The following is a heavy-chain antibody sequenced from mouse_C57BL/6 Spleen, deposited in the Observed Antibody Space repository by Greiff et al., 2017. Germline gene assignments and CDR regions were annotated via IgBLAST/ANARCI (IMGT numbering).Heavy chain of an antibody. D-gene: IGHD2-5*01. V-gene: IGHV5-16*01. CDR1: GFTFSDYY. CDR3: ARSYYSNPAWFAY. CDR2: INYDGSST. J-gene: IGHJ3*01. Sequence: EVKLMESEGGLVQPGSSMKLSCTASGFTFSDYYMAWVRQVPEKGLEWVANINYDGSSTYYLDSLKSRFIISRDNAKNILYLQMSSLKSEDTATYYCARSYYSNPAWFAYWGQGTLVTVSA.